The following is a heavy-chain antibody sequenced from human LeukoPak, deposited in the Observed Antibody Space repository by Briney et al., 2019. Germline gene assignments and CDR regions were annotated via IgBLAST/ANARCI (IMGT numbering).Heavy chain of an antibody. CDR1: GFTFSSYA. Sequence: AGSLRLSCAASGFTFSSYAMSWVRQAPGKGLEWVSAITSSGGSTYYVDSVKGRFTISRDNSKNTLYLQVNSLRAEDTAVYYCAKRYYYDNSGLWDSWGQGTLVTVSS. CDR3: AKRYYYDNSGLWDS. CDR2: ITSSGGST. V-gene: IGHV3-23*01. D-gene: IGHD3-22*01. J-gene: IGHJ4*02.